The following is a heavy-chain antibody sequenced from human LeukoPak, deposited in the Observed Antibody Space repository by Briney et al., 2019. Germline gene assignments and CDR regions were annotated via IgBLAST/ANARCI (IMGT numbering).Heavy chain of an antibody. J-gene: IGHJ4*02. CDR1: GGSISSGGYS. Sequence: PSQTLSLTCTVSGGSISSGGYSWSWIRQPPGKGLEWIGYIYHSGSTYYNPSLKSRVTISVDRSKNQFSLKLSSVTAADTAVYYCARGSYGDYVFDYWGQGTLVTVSS. CDR3: ARGSYGDYVFDY. D-gene: IGHD4-17*01. V-gene: IGHV4-30-2*01. CDR2: IYHSGST.